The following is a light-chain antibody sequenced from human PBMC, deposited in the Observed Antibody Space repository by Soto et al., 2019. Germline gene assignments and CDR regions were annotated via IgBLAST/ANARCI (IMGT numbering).Light chain of an antibody. CDR1: SSDVGGYSY. J-gene: IGLJ2*01. CDR3: SSYTSSSTLGV. CDR2: EVS. Sequence: QSALTQPPSASGSPGQSVTISCTGASSDVGGYSYVSWYQQHPGKAPKLMIYEVSNRPSGVSNRFSGSKSGNTASLTISGLQAEDEADYYCSSYTSSSTLGVFGGGTKLTVL. V-gene: IGLV2-14*01.